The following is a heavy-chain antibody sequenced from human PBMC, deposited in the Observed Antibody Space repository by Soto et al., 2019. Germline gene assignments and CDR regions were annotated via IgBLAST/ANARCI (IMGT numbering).Heavy chain of an antibody. J-gene: IGHJ6*02. CDR3: AAASSTSGGYYGMDV. Sequence: QMQLVQSGPEVKKPGTSVKVSCKTSGFTLISSAMQWVRQARGQRLEWIGWIVVGSGHTNYAQKFQERVTITRDMSTTTAYMELSSLRYEDTAVYYCAAASSTSGGYYGMDVWGQGTTVTVSS. D-gene: IGHD2-2*01. CDR2: IVVGSGHT. CDR1: GFTLISSA. V-gene: IGHV1-58*02.